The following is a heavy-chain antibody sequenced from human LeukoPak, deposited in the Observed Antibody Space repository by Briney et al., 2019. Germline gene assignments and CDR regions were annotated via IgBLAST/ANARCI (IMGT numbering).Heavy chain of an antibody. V-gene: IGHV4-59*01. D-gene: IGHD3-9*01. J-gene: IGHJ6*02. CDR3: ARARYFDWHYYYGMDV. CDR2: IYYSGST. CDR1: GGSISSYY. Sequence: SETLSLTCTVSGGSISSYYWSWIRQPPGKGLEWIGYIYYSGSTNYNPSLKSRVTISVDTSKNQFSLKLSSVTAADTAVYYCARARYFDWHYYYGMDVWGQGTTVTVSS.